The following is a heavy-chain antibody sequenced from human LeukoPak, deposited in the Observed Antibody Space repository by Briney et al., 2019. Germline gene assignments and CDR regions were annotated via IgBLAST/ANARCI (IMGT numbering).Heavy chain of an antibody. CDR3: AKAVIPAAGPKWFDP. CDR1: GFTFSNYA. V-gene: IGHV3-23*01. CDR2: ISGSGATT. J-gene: IGHJ5*02. D-gene: IGHD6-13*01. Sequence: GGSLRLSCAASGFTFSNYAMSWVRQAPGKGLEWVSGISGSGATTYYADSVKGRFTISRDNSKNTLYLQMNSLRAEDTAIYYCAKAVIPAAGPKWFDPWGQGTLVTVSS.